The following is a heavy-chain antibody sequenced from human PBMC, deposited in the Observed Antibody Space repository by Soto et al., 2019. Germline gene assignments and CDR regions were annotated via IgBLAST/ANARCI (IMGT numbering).Heavy chain of an antibody. D-gene: IGHD4-17*01. J-gene: IGHJ4*02. CDR1: GYRFTDYS. V-gene: IGHV1-2*02. Sequence: ASVKVSCKASGYRFTDYSMHWLRQAPGQGLEWVGWINPDSGVAQYAQKFQGRVTLTRDTSISTAYMELTRLKSDDSAVYYCAKANAYGDPDFWGPGTLVTVSS. CDR3: AKANAYGDPDF. CDR2: INPDSGVA.